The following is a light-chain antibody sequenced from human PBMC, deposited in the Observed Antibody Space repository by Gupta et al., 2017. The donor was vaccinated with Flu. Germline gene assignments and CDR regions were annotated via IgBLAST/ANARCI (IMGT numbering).Light chain of an antibody. J-gene: IGLJ3*02. CDR2: DDS. CDR1: NIGSKS. CDR3: QVWDSYDDHGA. Sequence: SYVLTQPPSVSVAPGQTARIPCGENNIGSKSVHWYQQKPGQAPVLVLYDDSDRPAGIPERFSGSNSGNTATLTISRVEAGDEADYYCQVWDSYDDHGAFGGGTKLTVL. V-gene: IGLV3-21*02.